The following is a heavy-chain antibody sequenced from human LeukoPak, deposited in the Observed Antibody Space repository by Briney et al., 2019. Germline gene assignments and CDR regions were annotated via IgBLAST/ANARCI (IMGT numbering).Heavy chain of an antibody. J-gene: IGHJ5*02. D-gene: IGHD1-14*01. Sequence: GGSLRLSCAASGFTFSSYAMSWVRQAPGKGLEWVSSISSSSSYIYYADSVKGRFTISRDNAKNSLYLQMNSLRAEDTAVYYCARAPSDRGFPWGQGTLVTVSS. CDR3: ARAPSDRGFP. V-gene: IGHV3-21*01. CDR2: ISSSSSYI. CDR1: GFTFSSYA.